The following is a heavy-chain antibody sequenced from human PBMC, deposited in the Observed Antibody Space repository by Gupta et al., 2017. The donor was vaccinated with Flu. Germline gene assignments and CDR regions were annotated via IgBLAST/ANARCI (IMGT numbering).Heavy chain of an antibody. D-gene: IGHD2-21*02. V-gene: IGHV4-34*01. Sequence: GSLSGYYWSWVRQPPGKGLEWVGEINQSGTTHYNPSLKGRVTMSVDSSKTQLYLKLTSVTAADTAVYYCARLLPSMNMVPAWGQGTLVTVSS. CDR2: INQSGTT. CDR1: GSLSGYY. CDR3: ARLLPSMNMVPA. J-gene: IGHJ5*02.